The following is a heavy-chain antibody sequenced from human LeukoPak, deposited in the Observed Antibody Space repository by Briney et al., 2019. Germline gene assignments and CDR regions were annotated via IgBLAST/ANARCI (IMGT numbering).Heavy chain of an antibody. CDR2: ISATGGTT. CDR1: GFTFDNYA. D-gene: IGHD6-13*01. Sequence: GGSVRLSCAASGFTFDNYAMTWVRQATGKGLEWVSLISATGGTTYDADSVKGRFIISRDNSKNTVDLQVNSLRVDDTAVYYCAKAGGSMWYSPQFDYWGPGTQVTVSS. CDR3: AKAGGSMWYSPQFDY. V-gene: IGHV3-23*01. J-gene: IGHJ4*02.